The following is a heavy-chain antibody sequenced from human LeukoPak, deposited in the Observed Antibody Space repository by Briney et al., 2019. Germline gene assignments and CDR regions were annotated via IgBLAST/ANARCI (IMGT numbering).Heavy chain of an antibody. V-gene: IGHV4-34*01. CDR2: ITHSGST. CDR1: GGSFSGYY. CDR3: ARRRIMITFGGVIVSTYFDY. D-gene: IGHD3-16*02. Sequence: PSETLSLTCAVYGGSFSGYYWGWIRQPPGKGLEWIGEITHSGSTNYNPSLKSRVTISVDTSKNQFSLKLSSVTAADTAVYYCARRRIMITFGGVIVSTYFDYWGQGTLVTVSS. J-gene: IGHJ4*02.